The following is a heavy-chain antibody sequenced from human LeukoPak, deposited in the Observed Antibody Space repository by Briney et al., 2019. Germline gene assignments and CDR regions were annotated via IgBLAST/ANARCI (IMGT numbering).Heavy chain of an antibody. Sequence: SETLSLTCIASGGSISSTTYYWGWIRQPPGKGLEWIGSIYYSGSTWYNPSLKSRVTVSADTSKNQFSLKLTSVTAADTAVYYCARDRACSNGVCSYFDYWGQGTVVTVSS. CDR1: GGSISSTTYY. J-gene: IGHJ4*02. D-gene: IGHD2-8*01. CDR2: IYYSGST. V-gene: IGHV4-39*01. CDR3: ARDRACSNGVCSYFDY.